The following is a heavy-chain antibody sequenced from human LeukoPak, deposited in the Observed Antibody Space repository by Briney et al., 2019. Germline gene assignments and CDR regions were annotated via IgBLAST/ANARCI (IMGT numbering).Heavy chain of an antibody. J-gene: IGHJ4*02. CDR1: GGSISNSSYY. D-gene: IGHD3-10*01. CDR2: NFHTGKT. Sequence: SETLSLTCTVSGGSISNSSYYWGWIRQPPGTGLEWIGGNFHTGKTYYNPSLKSRGTISIDTSKDQFSLSLSSVTAADTAVYYCAREREYYFGSGTFLVDHWGQGTLVTVSS. V-gene: IGHV4-39*07. CDR3: AREREYYFGSGTFLVDH.